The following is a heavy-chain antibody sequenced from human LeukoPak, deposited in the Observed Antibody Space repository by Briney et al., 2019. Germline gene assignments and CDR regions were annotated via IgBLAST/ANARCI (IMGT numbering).Heavy chain of an antibody. J-gene: IGHJ4*02. Sequence: ASVKVSCKASGYTFTSYYMHWVRQAPGQGLEWMGTINPSGGSTSYAQKFQGRVTMTRDTSTSTVYMELSSLRSDDTAVYYCASPNGENGDGVGYWGQGTLATVSS. CDR1: GYTFTSYY. CDR3: ASPNGENGDGVGY. D-gene: IGHD4-17*01. V-gene: IGHV1-46*01. CDR2: INPSGGST.